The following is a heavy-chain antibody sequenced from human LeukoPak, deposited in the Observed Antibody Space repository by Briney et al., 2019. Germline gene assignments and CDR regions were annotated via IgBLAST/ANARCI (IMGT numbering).Heavy chain of an antibody. CDR3: ARDGKATNDY. CDR1: GFTXSXXX. V-gene: IGHV3-64*01. Sequence: XAASGFTXSXXXXXXVXXXPEXXXEYVSGMSGDGDITYYANSVKGRFTMSRDNSRNTLYLQMGSLRPEDTAIYYCARDGKATNDYWGQGTLVTVSS. CDR2: MSGDGDIT. J-gene: IGHJ4*02. D-gene: IGHD5-24*01.